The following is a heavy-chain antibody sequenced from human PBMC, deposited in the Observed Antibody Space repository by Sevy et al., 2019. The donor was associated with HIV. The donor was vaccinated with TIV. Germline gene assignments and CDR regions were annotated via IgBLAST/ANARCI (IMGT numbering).Heavy chain of an antibody. CDR2: ISYDGSNK. Sequence: GGSLRLSCAASGFTFSSYAMHWVRQAPGKGLEWVAVISYDGSNKYYADSVKGRFTISRDNSKNTLYLQMNSLRAEDTAVYYCADSSGYYQLDCWGQGTLVTVSS. V-gene: IGHV3-30-3*01. CDR1: GFTFSSYA. J-gene: IGHJ4*02. CDR3: ADSSGYYQLDC. D-gene: IGHD3-22*01.